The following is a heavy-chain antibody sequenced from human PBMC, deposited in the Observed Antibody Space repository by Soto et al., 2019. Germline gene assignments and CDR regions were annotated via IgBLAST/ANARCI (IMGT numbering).Heavy chain of an antibody. J-gene: IGHJ3*02. V-gene: IGHV3-23*01. Sequence: EVQLLESGGGLVQPGGSLRLSCAASGFTFSSYAMSWVRQAPGKGLEWVSAISGSGGSTYYADSVKGRFTISRDNSKNTLYLQMNSLRAEDTAVYYCAKDPRGGDYDFWSGYSPLDAFDIWGQGTMVTVSS. CDR1: GFTFSSYA. D-gene: IGHD3-3*01. CDR3: AKDPRGGDYDFWSGYSPLDAFDI. CDR2: ISGSGGST.